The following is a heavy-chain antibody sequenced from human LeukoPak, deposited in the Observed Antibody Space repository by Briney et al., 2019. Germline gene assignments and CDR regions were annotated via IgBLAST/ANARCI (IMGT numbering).Heavy chain of an antibody. J-gene: IGHJ4*02. CDR1: GFTFGDYA. V-gene: IGHV3-49*04. Sequence: PGGSLRLSCTASGFTFGDYAMSWVRQAPGKGLEWVGFIRSKACGGTTEYAASVKGRFTISRDDSKSIAYLQMNSLKTEDTAVYYCTRLMYCSGGSCYSFDYWGQGTLVTVSS. CDR2: IRSKACGGTT. CDR3: TRLMYCSGGSCYSFDY. D-gene: IGHD2-15*01.